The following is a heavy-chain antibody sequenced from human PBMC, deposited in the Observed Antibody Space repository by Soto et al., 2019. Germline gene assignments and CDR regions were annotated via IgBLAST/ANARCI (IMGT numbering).Heavy chain of an antibody. D-gene: IGHD3-10*01. CDR1: GFSFSSYG. V-gene: IGHV3-30*18. J-gene: IGHJ6*02. Sequence: WGSRRLSCAASGFSFSSYGMHWVRQDPGKGLEWVAVISYDGSNKYYADSVKGRFTISGDNSKNTLYLQMNSLRAEDTAVYYCANAGSGHTTKNYYYGREVWGQGNRVSVSS. CDR3: ANAGSGHTTKNYYYGREV. CDR2: ISYDGSNK.